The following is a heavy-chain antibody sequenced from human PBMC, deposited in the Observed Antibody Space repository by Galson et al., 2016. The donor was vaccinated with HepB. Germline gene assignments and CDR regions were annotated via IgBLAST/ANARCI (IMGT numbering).Heavy chain of an antibody. D-gene: IGHD4-23*01. V-gene: IGHV4-59*01. CDR1: GGSISSYY. J-gene: IGHJ6*02. CDR3: ARETRWSGYYYYGMDV. Sequence: ETLSLTCTVSGGSISSYYWSWIRQPPGKGLEWIGYIYYSGSTNYNPSLKSRVTISVDTSKNPFSLKLSSVTAADTAVYYCARETRWSGYYYYGMDVWGQGTTVTVSS. CDR2: IYYSGST.